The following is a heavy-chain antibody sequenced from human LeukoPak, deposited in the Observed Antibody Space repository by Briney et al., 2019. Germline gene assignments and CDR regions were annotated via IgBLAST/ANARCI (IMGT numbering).Heavy chain of an antibody. Sequence: ASLKVSCKASGGTFSSYAISWVRQAPGQGLEWMGGIIPIFGTANYAQKFQGRVTITADESTSTAYMELSSLRSEDTAVYYCAREEREYCGGDCNDAFDIWGQGTMVTVSS. CDR1: GGTFSSYA. CDR2: IIPIFGTA. V-gene: IGHV1-69*13. D-gene: IGHD2-21*02. CDR3: AREEREYCGGDCNDAFDI. J-gene: IGHJ3*02.